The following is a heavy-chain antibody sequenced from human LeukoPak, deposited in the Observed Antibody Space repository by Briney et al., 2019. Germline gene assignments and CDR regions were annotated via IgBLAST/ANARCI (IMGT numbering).Heavy chain of an antibody. D-gene: IGHD5-24*01. Sequence: PSETLSLTCTVSGDSISSGNYYWSWIRQPAGKGLEWIGRIYSSGSTNYNPSLKSRVTISVDTSQNQFSLKLSSVTAADTAVYYCARASVRDGNKSYADNIDSWGQEPWSPSPQ. CDR1: GDSISSGNYY. CDR3: ARASVRDGNKSYADNIDS. J-gene: IGHJ5*01. CDR2: IYSSGST. V-gene: IGHV4-61*02.